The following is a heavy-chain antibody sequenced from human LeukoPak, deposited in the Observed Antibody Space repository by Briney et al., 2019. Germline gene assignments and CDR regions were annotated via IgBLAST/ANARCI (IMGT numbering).Heavy chain of an antibody. CDR2: IYYSGST. CDR3: ARRTYSYGPFFDY. J-gene: IGHJ4*02. V-gene: IGHV4-39*01. Sequence: TSETLSLTCTVSGGSISSSSYYWGGIRQPPGKGLEWIGNIYYSGSTYYNPSLKSRVTISVDTSNNQFSLKLSSVTAADTAVYYCARRTYSYGPFFDYWGQGTLVTVSS. D-gene: IGHD5-18*01. CDR1: GGSISSSSYY.